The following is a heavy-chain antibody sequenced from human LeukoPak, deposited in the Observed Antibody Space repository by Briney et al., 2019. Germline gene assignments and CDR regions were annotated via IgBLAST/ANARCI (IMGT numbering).Heavy chain of an antibody. V-gene: IGHV4-39*07. Sequence: SETLSLTCTVSGGSISSSSYYWGWIRQPPGKGLEWIGSIYYSGSTYYNPSLKSRVTISADTSKNQFSLRLTSVTAADTAVYNCARSTLTTDYSYYGADVWGQGTTVTVSS. CDR2: IYYSGST. CDR3: ARSTLTTDYSYYGADV. J-gene: IGHJ6*02. CDR1: GGSISSSSYY. D-gene: IGHD4-17*01.